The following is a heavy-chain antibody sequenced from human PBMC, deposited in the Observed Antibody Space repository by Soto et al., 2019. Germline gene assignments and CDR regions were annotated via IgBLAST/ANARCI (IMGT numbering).Heavy chain of an antibody. J-gene: IGHJ4*02. D-gene: IGHD3-3*01. CDR3: ARQLRDFDY. Sequence: GGSLRLSCVGSGFTFERYSMIWVRQAPGKGLEWVSYISTSGETVFYADSVKGRFTISRDNAKNSVFLQMNSLRDDDMAVYFCARQLRDFDYWGQGTLVTVSS. CDR2: ISTSGETV. CDR1: GFTFERYS. V-gene: IGHV3-48*02.